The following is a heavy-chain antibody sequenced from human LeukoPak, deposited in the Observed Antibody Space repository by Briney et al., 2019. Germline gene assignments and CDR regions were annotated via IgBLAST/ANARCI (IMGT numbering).Heavy chain of an antibody. V-gene: IGHV5-51*01. CDR1: GYSVTTYW. CDR2: IYPGDSDT. J-gene: IGHJ4*02. CDR3: ARQRVMGATRGNFDY. Sequence: GESLKISCKGSGYSVTTYWIGWVRQMPGKGLEWMGIIYPGDSDTRYSPSFQGQVTISADKSIGTAYLQWSSLKAPDTAMYYCARQRVMGATRGNFDYWGQGTLVTVSS. D-gene: IGHD1-26*01.